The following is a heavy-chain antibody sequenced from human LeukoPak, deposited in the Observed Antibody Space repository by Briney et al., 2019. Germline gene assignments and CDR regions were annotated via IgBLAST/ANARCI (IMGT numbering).Heavy chain of an antibody. CDR3: AKCIPVYCTNGVCRQYYFDY. CDR1: GFTFSSYA. Sequence: PGGSLRLSCAASGFTFSSYAMHWVRQAPGKGLEWVAVISYDGSNKYYADSVKGRFTISRDNSKNTLYLQMNSLRAEDTAVYYCAKCIPVYCTNGVCRQYYFDYWGQGTLVTVSS. CDR2: ISYDGSNK. D-gene: IGHD2-8*01. V-gene: IGHV3-30-3*02. J-gene: IGHJ4*02.